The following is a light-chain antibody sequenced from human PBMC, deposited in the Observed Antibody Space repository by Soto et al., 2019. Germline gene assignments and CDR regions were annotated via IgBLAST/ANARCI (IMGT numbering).Light chain of an antibody. CDR3: QSYDSSRSGSEV. J-gene: IGLJ2*01. Sequence: QSVLTQPPSVSGAPGQRVTISCTGSSSNIGAGYDVHWYQQPPGTAPKLLIYGNSNRPSGVPDRFSGSKSGTSASLAITGLQAEDEADYYCQSYDSSRSGSEVFGGGTKLTVL. CDR1: SSNIGAGYD. V-gene: IGLV1-40*01. CDR2: GNS.